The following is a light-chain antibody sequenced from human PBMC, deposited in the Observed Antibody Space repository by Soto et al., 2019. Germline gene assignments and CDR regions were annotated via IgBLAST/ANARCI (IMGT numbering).Light chain of an antibody. CDR1: SNDVGGYDY. V-gene: IGLV2-8*01. CDR2: AVT. J-gene: IGLJ1*01. CDR3: SSYVGSNNVF. Sequence: SALTQPPSASGSPGQSVTISCTGTSNDVGGYDYVSWYQQHPGNAPKLIIFAVTQRPSGVPDRFSGSKSGNTASLTVSGLQPEDEADYFCSSYVGSNNVFFGTGTKLTVL.